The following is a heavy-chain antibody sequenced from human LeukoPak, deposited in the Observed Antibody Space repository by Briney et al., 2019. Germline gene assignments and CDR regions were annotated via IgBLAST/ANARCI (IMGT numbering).Heavy chain of an antibody. Sequence: GGSLRLSCEASGFTFDDYGMSWVRQLPGKGLKWVSGINRNGDSTDYAGSVKGRFTISRDNTKNSHFLQMNSLRVEDTALNYCARGFRNGPFDCWGQGTLVTVSS. D-gene: IGHD2-8*01. CDR2: INRNGDST. V-gene: IGHV3-20*04. CDR1: GFTFDDYG. J-gene: IGHJ4*02. CDR3: ARGFRNGPFDC.